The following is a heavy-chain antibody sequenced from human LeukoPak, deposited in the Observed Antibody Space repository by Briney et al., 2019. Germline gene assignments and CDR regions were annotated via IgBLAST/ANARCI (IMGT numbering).Heavy chain of an antibody. D-gene: IGHD5-12*01. CDR3: VTEGGGSGYPPFMDV. J-gene: IGHJ6*03. CDR1: GGTFSSYA. Sequence: GASVKVSCKASGGTFSSYAISWVRQAPGQGLEWMGGINPNSGGTNYAQKFQGRVTMTRDTSISTAYMELSRLRSDDTAVYYCVTEGGGSGYPPFMDVWGTGTTVIISS. V-gene: IGHV1-2*02. CDR2: INPNSGGT.